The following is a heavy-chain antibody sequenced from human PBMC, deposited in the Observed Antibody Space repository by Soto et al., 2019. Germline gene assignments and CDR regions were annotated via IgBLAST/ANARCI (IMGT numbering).Heavy chain of an antibody. Sequence: SETLSLTCTVSGGSISSYYWIWIRQPPGKGQEWIGYIHYSGSTNYNPSLKSRVTISVDTSKNQFSLKLSSVTAADTAVYYCARGPSYCGGDCYSNYYYYGMDVWGQGTTVTVSS. CDR2: IHYSGST. V-gene: IGHV4-59*01. CDR1: GGSISSYY. CDR3: ARGPSYCGGDCYSNYYYYGMDV. D-gene: IGHD2-21*02. J-gene: IGHJ6*02.